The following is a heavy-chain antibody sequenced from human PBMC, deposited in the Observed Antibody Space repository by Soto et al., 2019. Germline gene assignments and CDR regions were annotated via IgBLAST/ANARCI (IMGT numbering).Heavy chain of an antibody. CDR2: IYYSGGT. V-gene: IGHV4-31*03. Sequence: PSETLSLTCTVSGGSINSGGYYWGWVRQHPGKGLEWIGYIYYSGGTYYNPSLKSRLTISVDTSTNQFSLKLTSVTAADTAVYYCARAYYGSGSLPYYFESWGQGTQVTVSS. CDR3: ARAYYGSGSLPYYFES. J-gene: IGHJ4*02. CDR1: GGSINSGGYY. D-gene: IGHD3-10*01.